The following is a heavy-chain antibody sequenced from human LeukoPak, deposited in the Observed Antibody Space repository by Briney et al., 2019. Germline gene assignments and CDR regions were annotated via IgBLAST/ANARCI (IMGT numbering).Heavy chain of an antibody. D-gene: IGHD3-10*01. V-gene: IGHV4-61*08. CDR1: GGSISSGDYY. CDR2: IYYSGST. Sequence: SETLSLTCTVSGGSISSGDYYWSWIRQPPGKGLEWIGYIYYSGSTNYNPSLKSRVTMSVDTSKNQFSLKLSSVTAADTAVYYCARDYIKYYYGSGSYSHLRYFDLWGRGTLVTVSS. J-gene: IGHJ2*01. CDR3: ARDYIKYYYGSGSYSHLRYFDL.